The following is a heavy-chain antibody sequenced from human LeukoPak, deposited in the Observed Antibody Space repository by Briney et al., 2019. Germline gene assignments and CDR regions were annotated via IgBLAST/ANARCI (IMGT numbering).Heavy chain of an antibody. CDR2: IIPIFGTA. Sequence: SVKVSCKASGGTFSSYAISWVRQAPGQGLEWMGGIIPIFGTANYAQKFQGRVTITTDESTSTAYMELSSLRSEDTAVYHCARGYSSSSFYYYYMDVWGKGTTVTVSS. V-gene: IGHV1-69*05. J-gene: IGHJ6*03. D-gene: IGHD6-6*01. CDR3: ARGYSSSSFYYYYMDV. CDR1: GGTFSSYA.